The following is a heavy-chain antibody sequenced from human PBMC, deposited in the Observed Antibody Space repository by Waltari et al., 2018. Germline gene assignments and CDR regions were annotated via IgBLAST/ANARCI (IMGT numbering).Heavy chain of an antibody. Sequence: QVQLVQSGSELKTPGASVKVSCKASGYTFTSYVITWVRQAPGQGLEWMGWINTNTGNPTYAPGFTGRYVFSLDTSVNTAYVQISSLKAEDTAIYYCGRDPGYCSGASCYNWFDPWGQGTLVTVSS. CDR3: GRDPGYCSGASCYNWFDP. CDR1: GYTFTSYV. D-gene: IGHD2-15*01. J-gene: IGHJ5*02. CDR2: INTNTGNP. V-gene: IGHV7-4-1*02.